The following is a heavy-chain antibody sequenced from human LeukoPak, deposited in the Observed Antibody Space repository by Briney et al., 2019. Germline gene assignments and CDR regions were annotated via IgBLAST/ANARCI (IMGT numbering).Heavy chain of an antibody. V-gene: IGHV4-59*08. CDR1: GGSISSYY. Sequence: PSETLSLTCTVSGGSISSYYWSWIRQPPGEGLEWIGYISHSGSTKYNSSLKSRAIISSDTSKNQFSLKLSSVTAADTALYYCARLRDGDYGGYFDYWGQGTLVTASS. CDR2: ISHSGST. CDR3: ARLRDGDYGGYFDY. D-gene: IGHD4-17*01. J-gene: IGHJ4*02.